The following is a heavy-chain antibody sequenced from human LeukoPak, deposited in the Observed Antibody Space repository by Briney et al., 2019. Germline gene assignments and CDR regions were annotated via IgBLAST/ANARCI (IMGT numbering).Heavy chain of an antibody. V-gene: IGHV6-1*01. CDR2: TYYRSNWYT. J-gene: IGHJ4*02. CDR3: ARGRDVVVVPAADFDF. CDR1: GDSVSRHNLA. D-gene: IGHD2-2*01. Sequence: SQTLSLTCVISGDSVSRHNLAWNWIRQSPPRGLEWLGRTYYRSNWYTDYAPSVRSRVTITPDTSKNQVSLQLNSVTPEDTAVYYCARGRDVVVVPAADFDFWGPGILVTVSS.